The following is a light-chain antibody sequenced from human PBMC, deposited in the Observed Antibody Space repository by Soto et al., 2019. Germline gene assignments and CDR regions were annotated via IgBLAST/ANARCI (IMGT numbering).Light chain of an antibody. J-gene: IGKJ1*01. CDR1: QGIRND. CDR3: LQDYSYPWT. CDR2: AAS. V-gene: IGKV1-6*01. Sequence: AIQMTQSPSSLSASLGDRVTITCRASQGIRNDLGWSQQKPGKAPRLLIYAASSLQSGVPSKFSGSGSGTDFTLTISSLQPEDFATYYCLQDYSYPWTFGQGTKVDI.